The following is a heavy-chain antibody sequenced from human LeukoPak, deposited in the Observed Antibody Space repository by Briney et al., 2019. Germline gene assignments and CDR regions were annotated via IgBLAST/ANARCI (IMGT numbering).Heavy chain of an antibody. Sequence: SETLSLTCTVSGGSISSGVYYWSWIRQHPGKGLEWIWYIYYSGSTYYNPPLKSRVTISVDTSKNQFSLKLSSVTAADTAVYYCARGGSSWYLYFDYWGQGTLVPVSS. CDR1: GGSISSGVYY. V-gene: IGHV4-31*03. J-gene: IGHJ4*02. D-gene: IGHD6-13*01. CDR2: IYYSGST. CDR3: ARGGSSWYLYFDY.